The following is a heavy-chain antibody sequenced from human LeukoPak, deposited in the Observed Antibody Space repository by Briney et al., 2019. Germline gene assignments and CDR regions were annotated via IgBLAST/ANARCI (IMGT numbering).Heavy chain of an antibody. J-gene: IGHJ4*02. D-gene: IGHD1-26*01. V-gene: IGHV3-23*01. CDR2: ISGSDGST. CDR1: GITFSSYA. CDR3: AKYQREGALFDY. Sequence: GGSLRLSCAASGITFSSYAMSWVRQAPGKGLEWVSTISGSDGSTYYADSVKGRFTISRDNSKNTLFMQMDSLRVEDTAVYYCAKYQREGALFDYWGQGTLVTVSS.